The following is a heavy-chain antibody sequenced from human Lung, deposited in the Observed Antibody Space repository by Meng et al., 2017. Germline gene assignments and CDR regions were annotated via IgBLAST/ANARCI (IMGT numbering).Heavy chain of an antibody. D-gene: IGHD3-16*01. Sequence: QVQLVQSGAEVKKPGSPVKVACKASGVTFSRYRFSWVQQAPGQGLRWMGRIIPILERANYAQKFQGRVTITADISTTTAYMEMRSLRSEDTAVYYCASAMGNYVPATNEWTPSYFDYWGRGTLVTVSS. CDR2: IIPILERA. J-gene: IGHJ4*02. CDR1: GVTFSRYR. V-gene: IGHV1-69*02. CDR3: ASAMGNYVPATNEWTPSYFDY.